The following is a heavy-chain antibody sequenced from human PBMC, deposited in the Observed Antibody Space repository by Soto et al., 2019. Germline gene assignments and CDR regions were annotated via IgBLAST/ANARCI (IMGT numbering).Heavy chain of an antibody. V-gene: IGHV3-74*01. CDR3: ATMAGTYPY. J-gene: IGHJ4*02. CDR2: IDPDGSDT. Sequence: GSLRLSCAASGFAFSRFPMHWVRQAPGKGLVWVSRIDPDGSDTTYADSVKGRFTISRDNAKNIVYLQMSSLRAEDTALYYCATMAGTYPYWGQGTLVTVSS. CDR1: GFAFSRFP. D-gene: IGHD1-26*01.